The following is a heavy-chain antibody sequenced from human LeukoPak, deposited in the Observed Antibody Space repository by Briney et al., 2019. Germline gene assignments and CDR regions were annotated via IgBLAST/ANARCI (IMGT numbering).Heavy chain of an antibody. CDR3: ARGRELRSYFDY. J-gene: IGHJ4*02. CDR2: INAGNGKT. CDR1: GYSFSSYA. V-gene: IGHV1-3*01. Sequence: ASVKVSCKASGYSFSSYAMHWVRQAPGQRLEWMGWINAGNGKTKYSQKFQGRVTIIRDTSASTAYMELSSLRSEDTAVYYCARGRELRSYFDYWGQGTLVTVSS. D-gene: IGHD1-26*01.